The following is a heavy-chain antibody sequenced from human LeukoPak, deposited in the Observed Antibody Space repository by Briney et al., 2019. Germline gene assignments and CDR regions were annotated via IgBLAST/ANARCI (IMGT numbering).Heavy chain of an antibody. J-gene: IGHJ4*02. Sequence: GGSLRLSCAASGFTFSSYAMSWVRQAPGEGLEWVPAISGSGGSTYYADSVKGRFTISRDNSKNTLYLQMNSLRAEDTALYYCARKWANRYFDYWGQGTLVTVSS. D-gene: IGHD1-26*01. CDR1: GFTFSSYA. CDR3: ARKWANRYFDY. V-gene: IGHV3-23*01. CDR2: ISGSGGST.